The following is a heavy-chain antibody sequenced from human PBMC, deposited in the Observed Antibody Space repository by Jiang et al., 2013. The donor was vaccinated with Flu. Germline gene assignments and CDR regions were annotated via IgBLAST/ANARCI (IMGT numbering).Heavy chain of an antibody. CDR1: GDSVSSNSAA. Sequence: QTLSLTCAISGDSVSSNSAAWNWIRQSPSRGLEWLGRTYYRSKWYNDYAVSVKSRITINPDTSKNQFSLQLDSVTPEDTAVYYCARVPSSGWYDWFDPWGQGTLVTVSS. J-gene: IGHJ5*02. CDR2: TYYRSKWYN. D-gene: IGHD6-19*01. CDR3: ARVPSSGWYDWFDP. V-gene: IGHV6-1*01.